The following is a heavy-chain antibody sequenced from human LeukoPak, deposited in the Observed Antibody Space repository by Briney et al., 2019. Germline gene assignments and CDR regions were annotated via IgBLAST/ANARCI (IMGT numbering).Heavy chain of an antibody. CDR1: GFTFSSYS. CDR3: ASLDLGYCSGGSCYGRDY. Sequence: GGSLRLSCAASGFTFSSYSMNWVRQAPGKGLEWASSISSSSYIYYADSVKGRFTISRDNAKNSLYLQMNSLRAEDTAVYYCASLDLGYCSGGSCYGRDYWGQGTLVTVSS. J-gene: IGHJ4*02. D-gene: IGHD2-15*01. V-gene: IGHV3-21*01. CDR2: ISSSSYI.